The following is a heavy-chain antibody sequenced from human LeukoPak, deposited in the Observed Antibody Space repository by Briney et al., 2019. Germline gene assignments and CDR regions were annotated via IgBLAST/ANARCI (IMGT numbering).Heavy chain of an antibody. Sequence: GGSLRLSSAASGFTFDDYAMHWVRQAPGKGLEWVSGISWNSGSIGYADSVKGRFTISRDNAKNSLYLQMNSLRAEDTALYYCAKDALDGYDYYYGMDVWGQGTTVTVSS. D-gene: IGHD5-24*01. J-gene: IGHJ6*02. CDR3: AKDALDGYDYYYGMDV. CDR2: ISWNSGSI. V-gene: IGHV3-9*01. CDR1: GFTFDDYA.